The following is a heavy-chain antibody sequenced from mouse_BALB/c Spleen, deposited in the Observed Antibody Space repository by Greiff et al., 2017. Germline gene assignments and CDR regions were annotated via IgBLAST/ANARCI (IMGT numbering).Heavy chain of an antibody. CDR3: AIGGYYDPYAMDY. J-gene: IGHJ4*01. D-gene: IGHD2-4*01. Sequence: EVMLVESGPELVKPGASVKISCKTSGYTFTEYTMHWVKQSHGKSLEWIGGINPNNGGTSYNQKFKGKATLTVDKSSSTAYMELRSLTSEDSAVYYCAIGGYYDPYAMDYWGQGTSVTVSS. CDR2: INPNNGGT. V-gene: IGHV1-18*01. CDR1: GYTFTEYT.